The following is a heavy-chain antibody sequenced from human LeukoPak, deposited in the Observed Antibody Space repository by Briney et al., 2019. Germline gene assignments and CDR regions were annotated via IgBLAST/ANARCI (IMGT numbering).Heavy chain of an antibody. V-gene: IGHV3-30-3*01. CDR1: GFTVSSNY. Sequence: GGSLRLSCAASGFTVSSNYMSWVRQAPGKGLEWVAVISYDGSNKYYADSVEGRFTISRDNSKNTLYLQMNSLRAEDTAVYYCARDRLLGYCSSTSCYTGGYYYYGMDVWGQGTTVTVSS. CDR2: ISYDGSNK. CDR3: ARDRLLGYCSSTSCYTGGYYYYGMDV. D-gene: IGHD2-2*02. J-gene: IGHJ6*02.